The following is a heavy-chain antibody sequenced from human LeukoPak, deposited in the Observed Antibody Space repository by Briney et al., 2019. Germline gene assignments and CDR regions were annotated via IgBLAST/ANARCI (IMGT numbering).Heavy chain of an antibody. Sequence: PGGSLRLSCAAYGFTFSSYSMNWVRQAPGKGLEWVSYISSSSSTIYYADSVKGRFTISRDNTKNSLYLQMNSLRAEDTAVYYCAREYYSDSSGSDYWGQGTLVTVSS. CDR2: ISSSSSTI. V-gene: IGHV3-48*01. D-gene: IGHD3-22*01. CDR1: GFTFSSYS. CDR3: AREYYSDSSGSDY. J-gene: IGHJ4*02.